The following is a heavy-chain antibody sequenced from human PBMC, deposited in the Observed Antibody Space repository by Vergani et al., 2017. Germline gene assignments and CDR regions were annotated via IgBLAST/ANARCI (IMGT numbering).Heavy chain of an antibody. CDR2: IYYSGST. D-gene: IGHD2-2*01. V-gene: IGHV4-31*03. CDR3: ARGAGDCRSTRWSEGGVQH. J-gene: IGHJ1*01. CDR1: GGSISSGGYY. Sequence: QVQLQESGPGLLKPSQTLSLTCTVSGGSISSGGYYWSCIRQPPGKGLEWIGYIYYSGSTYYNPSLQSRVTISVYTSKNQFSLKLSSVTAADTAVYYCARGAGDCRSTRWSEGGVQHWGQGTLVTVSS.